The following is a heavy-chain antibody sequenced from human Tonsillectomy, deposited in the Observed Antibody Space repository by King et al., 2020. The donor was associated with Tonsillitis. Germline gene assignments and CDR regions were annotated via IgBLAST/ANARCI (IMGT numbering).Heavy chain of an antibody. CDR3: VKDSCWGGHCYYFDY. CDR1: GFTLSNYA. D-gene: IGHD2-21*02. J-gene: IGHJ4*02. V-gene: IGHV3-64D*06. CDR2: IRSNGGTT. Sequence: VQLVESGGCLVQPGGSLRLSCSASGFTLSNYAMYWVRQAPGKGREYVSIIRSNGGTTHYAESVKGLFSISRDSSENTLSLQMTSRRAEDTAVYYCVKDSCWGGHCYYFDYWGQGTLVIVSS.